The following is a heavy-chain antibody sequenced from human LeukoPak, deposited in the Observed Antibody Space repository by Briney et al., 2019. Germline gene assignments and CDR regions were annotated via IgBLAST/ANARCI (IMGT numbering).Heavy chain of an antibody. Sequence: GASVTVSFKSSGYTFTSYGISWVRQAPGQGLEWMGWISAYNGNTNYAQKLQGRVTMTTDTSTSTAYMELRSLRSDDTAVYYCASVVGRWLLTPFDYWGQGTLVTVSS. CDR1: GYTFTSYG. J-gene: IGHJ4*02. CDR3: ASVVGRWLLTPFDY. D-gene: IGHD3-22*01. V-gene: IGHV1-18*01. CDR2: ISAYNGNT.